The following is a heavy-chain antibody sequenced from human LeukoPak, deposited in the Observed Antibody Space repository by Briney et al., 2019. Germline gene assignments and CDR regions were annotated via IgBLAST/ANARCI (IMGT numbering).Heavy chain of an antibody. CDR1: GYSFTSYY. D-gene: IGHD3-10*01. Sequence: ASVKVSCKASGYSFTSYYMHWVRQAPGQGLEWMGIINPSGGSTHYAQKFQGRVTVTRDMYKNTVYMELTSLRSEDTAVYYCARVRGAYYYYMDVWGKGTTVTVSS. J-gene: IGHJ6*03. V-gene: IGHV1-46*01. CDR2: INPSGGST. CDR3: ARVRGAYYYYMDV.